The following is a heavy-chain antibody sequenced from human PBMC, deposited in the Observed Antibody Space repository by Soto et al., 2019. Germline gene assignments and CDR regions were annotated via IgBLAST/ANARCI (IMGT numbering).Heavy chain of an antibody. D-gene: IGHD2-21*02. CDR1: GGSITDYS. CDR3: ARDQGVVVTADNWFDP. V-gene: IGHV4-4*07. CDR2: IFSSGST. J-gene: IGHJ5*02. Sequence: SETLSLTCTVSGGSITDYSWVWIRQPAGKGLEWIGRIFSSGSTNYNPSPKGRITMSLDTSKNQFSLKLNSATATDTAVYFCARDQGVVVTADNWFDPWGHGILVTVSS.